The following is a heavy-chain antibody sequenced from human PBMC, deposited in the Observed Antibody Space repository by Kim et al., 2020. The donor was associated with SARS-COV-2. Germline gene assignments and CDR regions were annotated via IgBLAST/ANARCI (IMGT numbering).Heavy chain of an antibody. CDR2: ISYDGSNK. D-gene: IGHD3-22*01. V-gene: IGHV3-30*04. CDR3: ARDGRHDSSGITHIFHW. J-gene: IGHJ2*01. CDR1: GFTFSSYA. Sequence: GGSLRLSCAASGFTFSSYAMHWVRQAPGKGLEWVAVISYDGSNKYYADSVKGRFTISRDNSKNTLYLQMNSLRAEDTAVYYCARDGRHDSSGITHIFHW.